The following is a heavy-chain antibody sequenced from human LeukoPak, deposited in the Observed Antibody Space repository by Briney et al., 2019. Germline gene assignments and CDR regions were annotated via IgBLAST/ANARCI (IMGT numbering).Heavy chain of an antibody. V-gene: IGHV1-18*04. Sequence: ETSVKVSCKASGYTFTGYYMHWVRQAPGQGLEWMGWISAYNGNTNYAQKLQGRVTMTTDTSTSTAYMELRSLRSDDTAVYYCARDSQSLTGYSSSWYGYWGQGTLVTVSS. J-gene: IGHJ4*02. CDR1: GYTFTGYY. D-gene: IGHD6-13*01. CDR3: ARDSQSLTGYSSSWYGY. CDR2: ISAYNGNT.